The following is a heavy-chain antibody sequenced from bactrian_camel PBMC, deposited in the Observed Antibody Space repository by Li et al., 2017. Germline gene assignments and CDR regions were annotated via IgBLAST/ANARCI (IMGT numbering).Heavy chain of an antibody. V-gene: IGHV3S53*01. CDR2: IDSDGTP. CDR3: AAEGPFVVAGTSTFCQRSGVKND. CDR1: GYGSSTVC. J-gene: IGHJ4*01. D-gene: IGHD6*01. Sequence: HVQLVESGGGSVQTGGSLRLSCTISGYGSSTVCVGWFRQAPGKDREGVAAIDSDGTPGYARSVKDRFTISIDNAKNMLYLQMNNLKPEDTGMYYCAAEGPFVVAGTSTFCQRSGVKNDWGQGTQ.